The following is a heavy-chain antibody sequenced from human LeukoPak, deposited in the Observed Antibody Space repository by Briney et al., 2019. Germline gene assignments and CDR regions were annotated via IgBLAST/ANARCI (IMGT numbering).Heavy chain of an antibody. V-gene: IGHV4-59*01. Sequence: SETLSLTCTVSGGSISSYYWSWLRQPPGKGLEWIGYIYYSGSTKYNPSLKSRVTISVDTSKNQLSLKLSSVAAADTAVYYCARDERSRYYYMDVWGKGTTVTVSS. CDR3: ARDERSRYYYMDV. CDR1: GGSISSYY. J-gene: IGHJ6*03. CDR2: IYYSGST.